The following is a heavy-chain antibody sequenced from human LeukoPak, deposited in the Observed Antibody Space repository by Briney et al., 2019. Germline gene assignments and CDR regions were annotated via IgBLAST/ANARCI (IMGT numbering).Heavy chain of an antibody. Sequence: PGGSLRLSCAASGXTFSNYAMNWVRQAPGEGLEWVSAISGGGDSTYYADSVKGRFTISRDNSKNTLSLQLNSLRAEDTAVYYCARGMFYYGSGSDTGDYWGQGTLVTVSS. D-gene: IGHD3-10*01. CDR1: GXTFSNYA. J-gene: IGHJ4*02. CDR2: ISGGGDST. CDR3: ARGMFYYGSGSDTGDY. V-gene: IGHV3-23*01.